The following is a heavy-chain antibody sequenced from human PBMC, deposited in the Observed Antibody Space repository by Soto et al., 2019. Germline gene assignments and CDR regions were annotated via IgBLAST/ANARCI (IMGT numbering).Heavy chain of an antibody. CDR2: IYWDDDK. CDR3: AHSDPNFYDVSGYYLLSFDI. J-gene: IGHJ3*02. CDR1: GLSLTTSGVG. V-gene: IGHV2-5*02. Sequence: QITLKESGPTLVKPTETLTLTCTFSGLSLTTSGVGVGWIRQPPGKALEWIALIYWDDDKRYSPSLKNRLTITTDTSKNQVVLTMTNMDPVDTATYYCAHSDPNFYDVSGYYLLSFDIWGQGTTVTVSS. D-gene: IGHD3-22*01.